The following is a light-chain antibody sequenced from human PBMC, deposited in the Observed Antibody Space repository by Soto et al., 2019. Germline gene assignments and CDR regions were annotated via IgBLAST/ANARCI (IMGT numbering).Light chain of an antibody. CDR1: SGHSSYA. CDR2: VNTDGSH. J-gene: IGLJ2*01. Sequence: QPVLTQPPSASASLGASVKLTCTLSSGHSSYAIAWHQQQPEKGPRYLMKVNTDGSHNKGDGIPDRFSGSSSGAERYLTISSLQSEDEADYYCQTWGAGFSVVFGGGTKLTVL. V-gene: IGLV4-69*01. CDR3: QTWGAGFSVV.